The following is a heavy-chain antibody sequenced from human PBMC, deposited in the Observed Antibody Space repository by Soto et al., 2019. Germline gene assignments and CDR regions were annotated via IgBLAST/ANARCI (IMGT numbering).Heavy chain of an antibody. CDR1: GYTFTSYY. J-gene: IGHJ6*02. V-gene: IGHV1-46*01. CDR3: ARDHRYCSSTSCYPLYYYGMDV. Sequence: QVQLVQSGAEVKKPGASVKVSCKASGYTFTSYYMHWVRQAPGQGLEWMGIINPSGGSTSYAQKCPGRVTMTRDTSTSTVYMELSSLRSEDTAVYYCARDHRYCSSTSCYPLYYYGMDVWGQGTTVTVSS. CDR2: INPSGGST. D-gene: IGHD2-2*01.